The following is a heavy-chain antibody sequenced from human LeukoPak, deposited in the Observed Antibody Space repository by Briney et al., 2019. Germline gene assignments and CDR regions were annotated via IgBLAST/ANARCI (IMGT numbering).Heavy chain of an antibody. Sequence: ASVKVSCKASGYTFTSYGISWVRQAPGQGLEWMGCISSYNGNTKYAQKLQGRVTMTTDTSTSTAYMELRSLRSDDTAVYYCARRGSGWHLDAFDIWGQGTMVTVYS. J-gene: IGHJ3*02. D-gene: IGHD6-19*01. CDR3: ARRGSGWHLDAFDI. CDR2: ISSYNGNT. V-gene: IGHV1-18*01. CDR1: GYTFTSYG.